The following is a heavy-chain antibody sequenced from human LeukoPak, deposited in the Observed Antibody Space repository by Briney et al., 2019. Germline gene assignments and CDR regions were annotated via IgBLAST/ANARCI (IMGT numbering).Heavy chain of an antibody. CDR1: GFTFSDYW. CDR3: ARGFTIFGVVNDAFDI. V-gene: IGHV3-74*01. J-gene: IGHJ3*02. CDR2: IDSDGSST. D-gene: IGHD3-3*01. Sequence: GGSLRLSCAGSGFTFSDYWMHWVRHAPGKGLVWVSRIDSDGSSTSNADSVKGRFTISRDNAKNTVYLQMNSLRAEDTAVYYCARGFTIFGVVNDAFDIWGQGTMVTVSS.